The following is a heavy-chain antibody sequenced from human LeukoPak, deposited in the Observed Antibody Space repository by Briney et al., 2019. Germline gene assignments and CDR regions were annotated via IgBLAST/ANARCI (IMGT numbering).Heavy chain of an antibody. CDR1: GFTLNIYW. V-gene: IGHV3-7*01. J-gene: IGHJ3*02. CDR3: ARAVRYCSGGRCYSDDAFDI. CDR2: TKPDGSEK. D-gene: IGHD2-15*01. Sequence: GGSLRLSCAASGFTLNIYWMRWVRQAPGKGLEWVANTKPDGSEKYYVDSVKGRFTISRDNAKNSLYLQMNSLRAEDTAVYYCARAVRYCSGGRCYSDDAFDIWGQGTMVTVSS.